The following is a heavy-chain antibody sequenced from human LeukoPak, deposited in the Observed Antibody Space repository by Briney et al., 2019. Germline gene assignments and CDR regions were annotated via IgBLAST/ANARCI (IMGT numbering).Heavy chain of an antibody. V-gene: IGHV3-11*01. CDR2: ISSSGSTI. J-gene: IGHJ4*02. D-gene: IGHD6-13*01. CDR3: ARVTRQSSRYYFDY. CDR1: GFTFSDYY. Sequence: GGSLRLSCAASGFTFSDYYMSWIRQAPGKGLEWVSYISSSGSTIYYADSVKGRFTISRDNAKNSLYLQMNSLIAEDTAVYYCARVTRQSSRYYFDYWGQGTLVTVSS.